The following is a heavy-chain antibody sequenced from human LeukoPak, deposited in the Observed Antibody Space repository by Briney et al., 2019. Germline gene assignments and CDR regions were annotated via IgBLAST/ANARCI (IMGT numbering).Heavy chain of an antibody. V-gene: IGHV3-23*01. Sequence: GGSLRLSCAASGFTFSSYAMSWVRQAPGKGLEWVSAISGSGGSTYYADSVKGRFTISRDNSKNTLYLQMNSLRAEDTAVYYCAKDQKEWEPESDAFDIWGQGIMVTVSS. D-gene: IGHD1-26*01. CDR3: AKDQKEWEPESDAFDI. CDR2: ISGSGGST. J-gene: IGHJ3*02. CDR1: GFTFSSYA.